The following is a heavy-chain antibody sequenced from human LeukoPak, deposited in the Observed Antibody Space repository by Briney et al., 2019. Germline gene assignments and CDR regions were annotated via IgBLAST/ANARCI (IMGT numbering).Heavy chain of an antibody. D-gene: IGHD1-26*01. Sequence: GGSLRLSCAASGFAFSHYSFHWVRQAPGKGLEYVSAINSNGDDTYYVDSVKGRFTISRDNSKNTLYLQMGNLRPEDMAVYYCARDPGRSPDYWGQGTLVTVSS. CDR2: INSNGDDT. CDR3: ARDPGRSPDY. CDR1: GFAFSHYS. V-gene: IGHV3-64*02. J-gene: IGHJ4*02.